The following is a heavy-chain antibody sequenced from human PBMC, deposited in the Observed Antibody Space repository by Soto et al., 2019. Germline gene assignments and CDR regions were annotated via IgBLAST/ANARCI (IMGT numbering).Heavy chain of an antibody. CDR2: IYYRGTA. CDR1: GGSISGDGYY. V-gene: IGHV4-31*03. Sequence: PSETLSLTCTVSGGSISGDGYYWSWIRQHPGKGLEWIGYIYYRGTAYYNPSLRSRVTISVDTSKNQFSLKLTSVIAAATAVYYCARDTHAEGVDVWGQGTTVTVSS. CDR3: ARDTHAEGVDV. D-gene: IGHD2-2*01. J-gene: IGHJ6*02.